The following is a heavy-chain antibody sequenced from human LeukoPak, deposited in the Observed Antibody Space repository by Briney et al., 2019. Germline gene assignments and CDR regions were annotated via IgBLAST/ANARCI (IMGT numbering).Heavy chain of an antibody. CDR1: GFTFSNAW. CDR2: IKSKTDGGTR. D-gene: IGHD6-13*01. Sequence: GGSLRLSCAASGFTFSNAWMSWVRQAPGKGVEWVGRIKSKTDGGTRDYGAPVKGRFTISRDDSKNTLYLQMNSLKTADTAVYYCTTGLAGYSSSWYSPSGGLDYYYGMDVWGQGTTVTVSS. CDR3: TTGLAGYSSSWYSPSGGLDYYYGMDV. V-gene: IGHV3-15*01. J-gene: IGHJ6*02.